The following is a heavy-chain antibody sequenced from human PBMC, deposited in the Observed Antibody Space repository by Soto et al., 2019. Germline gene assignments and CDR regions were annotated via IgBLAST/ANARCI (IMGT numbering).Heavy chain of an antibody. Sequence: QVQLQESGPGLVKPSETLSLTCTVSGGSISSYYWSWIRQPPGKGLEWIGYIYYSGSTNHNPSLKSRVTISVDTSKNQFSLKLSSVTAADTAVYYCARGKGSSWYNYWGQGTLVTVSS. CDR2: IYYSGST. V-gene: IGHV4-59*01. J-gene: IGHJ4*02. CDR1: GGSISSYY. CDR3: ARGKGSSWYNY. D-gene: IGHD6-13*01.